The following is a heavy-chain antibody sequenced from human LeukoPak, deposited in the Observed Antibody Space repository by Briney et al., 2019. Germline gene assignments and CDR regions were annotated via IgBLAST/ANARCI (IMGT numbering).Heavy chain of an antibody. CDR2: ISSNGGNT. CDR1: GFTFSSYG. V-gene: IGHV3-64D*09. CDR3: VRIVGATYFDY. J-gene: IGHJ4*02. Sequence: PGRSLRLSCAASGFTFSSYGMHWVRQAPGKGLEYVSAISSNGGNTYYADSVKGRFTISRDNSKNTLYLQMSSLRDEDTAVYYCVRIVGATYFDYWGQGTLVTVSS. D-gene: IGHD1-26*01.